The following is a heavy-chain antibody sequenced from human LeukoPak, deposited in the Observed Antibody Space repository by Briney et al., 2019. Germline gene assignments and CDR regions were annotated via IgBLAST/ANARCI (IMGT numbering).Heavy chain of an antibody. J-gene: IGHJ4*02. CDR1: GFTFSSYW. CDR3: ARESSVIAVAGTGDY. D-gene: IGHD6-19*01. Sequence: GGSLRLSCAASGFTFSSYWMSWVRQAPGKGLEWVANIKQDGSEKYYVDSVKGRFTISRDNAKNSLYLQMNSLRSDDTAVYYCARESSVIAVAGTGDYWGQGTLVTVSS. CDR2: IKQDGSEK. V-gene: IGHV3-7*03.